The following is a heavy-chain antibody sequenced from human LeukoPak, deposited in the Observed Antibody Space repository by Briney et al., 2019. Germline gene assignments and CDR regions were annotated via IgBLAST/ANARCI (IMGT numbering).Heavy chain of an antibody. CDR3: ATPTLGTIGEYLFDY. V-gene: IGHV5-51*01. D-gene: IGHD1-7*01. CDR2: IYPGDSDA. CDR1: GYSFTTYW. Sequence: GESLKISCQGSGYSFTTYWIGWVRQLPGKGLEWMRIIYPGDSDARYSPSFQGRVTISADKSISTAYLQWSTLKASDTAMYYCATPTLGTIGEYLFDYWGQGTLVTVSS. J-gene: IGHJ4*02.